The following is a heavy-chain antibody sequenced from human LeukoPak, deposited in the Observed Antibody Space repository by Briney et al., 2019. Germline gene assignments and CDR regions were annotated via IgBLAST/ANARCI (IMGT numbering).Heavy chain of an antibody. J-gene: IGHJ4*02. CDR1: GFTFSSNW. Sequence: GGSLRLSCATSGFTFSSNWMSWVRQAPGKGLEWVANIKQDGSEQYYVDSVKGRFTISRDNAKNSLYLQMNSLRVEDTAVYYCARYRANPQLWGQGTLVIVSS. CDR3: ARYRANPQL. CDR2: IKQDGSEQ. V-gene: IGHV3-7*01. D-gene: IGHD6-13*01.